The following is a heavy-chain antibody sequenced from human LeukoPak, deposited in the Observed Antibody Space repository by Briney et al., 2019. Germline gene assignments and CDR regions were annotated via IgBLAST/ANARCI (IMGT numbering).Heavy chain of an antibody. V-gene: IGHV3-30-3*01. CDR1: GFTFSSYA. CDR3: ARGQFDY. CDR2: ISYDGSNK. J-gene: IGHJ4*02. Sequence: GGSLRLSCAASGFTFSSYAMHWVRPAPGKGLEWVAVISYDGSNKYYADSVKGRFTISRDNSKNTLYLQMNSLRAEDTAVYYCARGQFDYWGQGTLVTVSS.